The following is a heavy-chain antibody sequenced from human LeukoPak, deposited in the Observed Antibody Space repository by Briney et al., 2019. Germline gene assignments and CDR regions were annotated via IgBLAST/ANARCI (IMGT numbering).Heavy chain of an antibody. V-gene: IGHV4-34*01. CDR1: GGSFSGYY. Sequence: SETLSLTCAVYGGSFSGYYWSWIRQPPGKGLEWIGEINHSGSTNYNPFLKSRVTISVDTSKNQFSLKLSSVTAADTAVYYCARCNYPDYYYYGMDVWGQGTTVTVSS. CDR2: INHSGST. CDR3: ARCNYPDYYYYGMDV. D-gene: IGHD4-11*01. J-gene: IGHJ6*02.